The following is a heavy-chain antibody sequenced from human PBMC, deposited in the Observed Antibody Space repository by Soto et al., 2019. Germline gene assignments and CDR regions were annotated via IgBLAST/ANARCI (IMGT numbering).Heavy chain of an antibody. CDR3: VRSTYYDFRSDSYSRGWFDR. Sequence: EVKLVQSGAEVKKPGESLKIFCEGSGYSFSSFWIGWVRQKPGKGLEWMGIVFPGDSDTRYGPSFQGQVTISADKSISTAYLQWRSLKASDTAIYYCVRSTYYDFRSDSYSRGWFDRWGQGTVVTVSS. CDR1: GYSFSSFW. J-gene: IGHJ5*02. V-gene: IGHV5-51*01. D-gene: IGHD3-3*01. CDR2: VFPGDSDT.